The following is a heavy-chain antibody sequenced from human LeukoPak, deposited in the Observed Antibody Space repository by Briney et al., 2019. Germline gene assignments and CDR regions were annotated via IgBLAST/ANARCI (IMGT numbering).Heavy chain of an antibody. J-gene: IGHJ4*02. CDR1: GGSIRSGSDY. V-gene: IGHV4-39*01. CDR3: ARHFHSYSSSWYGSGRYFDY. CDR2: IYYSGST. Sequence: PSETLSLTCTVSGGSIRSGSDYWSWIRQPAGKGLEWIGSIYYSGSTYYNPSLKSRVTISVDTSKNQFSLKLSSVTAADTAVYYCARHFHSYSSSWYGSGRYFDYWGQGTLVTVSS. D-gene: IGHD6-13*01.